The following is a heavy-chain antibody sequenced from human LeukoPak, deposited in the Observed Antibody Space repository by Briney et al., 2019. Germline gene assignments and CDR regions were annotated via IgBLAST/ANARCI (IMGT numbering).Heavy chain of an antibody. Sequence: GGSLRLSCATSGFIFSTYAMIWVRQAPGKGLEWVSSITSTGSYTFYADSVKGRFTISRDNAKNSLYLQMNSLRAEDTAIYYCARDPYSGSYGDSYYYYMDVWGKGTTVTISS. CDR3: ARDPYSGSYGDSYYYYMDV. CDR2: ITSTGSYT. D-gene: IGHD1-26*01. V-gene: IGHV3-21*01. J-gene: IGHJ6*03. CDR1: GFIFSTYA.